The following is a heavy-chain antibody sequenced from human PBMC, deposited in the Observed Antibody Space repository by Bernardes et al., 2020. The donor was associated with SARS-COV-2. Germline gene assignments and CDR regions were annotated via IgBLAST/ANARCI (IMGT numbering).Heavy chain of an antibody. J-gene: IGHJ6*02. Sequence: SVKVSCKASGGTFSSYAISWVRQAPGQGLEWMGGIIPIFGTATYAQKFQGRVTITADESTSTAYMELSSLRSEDTAVYYCARAAWSRCSSTSCYVDYYYYGMDVWGQGTTVTVSS. CDR2: IIPIFGTA. CDR1: GGTFSSYA. D-gene: IGHD2-2*01. V-gene: IGHV1-69*13. CDR3: ARAAWSRCSSTSCYVDYYYYGMDV.